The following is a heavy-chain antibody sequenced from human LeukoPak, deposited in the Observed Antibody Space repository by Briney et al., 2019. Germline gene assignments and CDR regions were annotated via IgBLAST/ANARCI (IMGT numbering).Heavy chain of an antibody. CDR2: IYYSGST. D-gene: IGHD2-2*01. J-gene: IGHJ4*02. CDR1: GGSISSGGYY. Sequence: PSETLSLTCTVPGGSISSGGYYWSWIRQHPGKGLEWIGYIYYSGSTYYNPSLKSRVTISVDTSKNQFSLKLSSVTAADTAVYYCARESVYCSSTSCYPYYFDYWGQGTLVTVSS. V-gene: IGHV4-31*03. CDR3: ARESVYCSSTSCYPYYFDY.